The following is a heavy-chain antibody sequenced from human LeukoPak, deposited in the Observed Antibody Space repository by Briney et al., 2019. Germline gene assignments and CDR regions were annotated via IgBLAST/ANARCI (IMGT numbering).Heavy chain of an antibody. D-gene: IGHD3-22*01. CDR2: INSDESST. V-gene: IGHV3-74*01. CDR1: GFTFSSYS. Sequence: AESLTLSCAVSGFTFSSYSMHWVRQPPGKGMVWVSRINSDESSTSYADSVKGRFTISIDNAKNTLYLQMNSLRAEDTAVYYCARAFHCYDSSGYSYFWGQGTLVTVSS. CDR3: ARAFHCYDSSGYSYF. J-gene: IGHJ4*02.